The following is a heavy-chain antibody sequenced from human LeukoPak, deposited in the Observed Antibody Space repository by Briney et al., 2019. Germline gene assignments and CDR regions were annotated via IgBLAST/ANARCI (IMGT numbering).Heavy chain of an antibody. J-gene: IGHJ3*02. CDR1: RFTFRNAW. V-gene: IGHV3-15*01. D-gene: IGHD5-12*01. CDR3: TTDPYSGYAPDAFDI. Sequence: GGSLRLSCAASRFTFRNAWMSWVRPAPGKGREGVGRIKSKTDGGTTDYAAPVKGRFTISRDDSKNTLYLQMNSLKTEDTAVYYCTTDPYSGYAPDAFDIWGQGTMVTVSS. CDR2: IKSKTDGGTT.